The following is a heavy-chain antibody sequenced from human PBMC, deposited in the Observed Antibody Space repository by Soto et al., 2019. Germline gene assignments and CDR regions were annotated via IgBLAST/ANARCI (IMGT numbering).Heavy chain of an antibody. D-gene: IGHD3-3*01. CDR3: FFVLRFRSGWFVP. CDR2: INHSGST. CDR1: VGCFGGYY. Sequence: PSETVWLSCAVYVGCFGGYYWCWIRQPPGKGLEWIGEINHSGSTNYNPSLKSRITITVDTSKNQFSLKLSSVTAADTAVYYCFFVLRFRSGWFVPSCQTTLATV. J-gene: IGHJ5*02. V-gene: IGHV4-34*01.